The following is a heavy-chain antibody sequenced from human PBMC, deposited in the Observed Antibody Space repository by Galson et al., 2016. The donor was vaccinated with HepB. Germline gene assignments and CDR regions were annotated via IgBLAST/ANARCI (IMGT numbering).Heavy chain of an antibody. CDR3: VTGINWGKRGLPDSLGDY. CDR2: IHYSGST. V-gene: IGHV4-59*12. CDR1: GGSISTYY. J-gene: IGHJ4*02. D-gene: IGHD7-27*01. Sequence: SETLSLTCTVSGGSISTYYWSWIRQPPGKSLEWIGYIHYSGSTNCNPSLKTRVTISVDTYPNQFSLNLRSVPAADTAVYYCVTGINWGKRGLPDSLGDYWGQGTLVTVSS.